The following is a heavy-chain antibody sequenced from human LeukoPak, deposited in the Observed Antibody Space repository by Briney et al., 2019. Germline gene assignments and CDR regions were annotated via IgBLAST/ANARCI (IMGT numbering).Heavy chain of an antibody. CDR2: INTGNGNT. J-gene: IGHJ4*02. CDR1: GYTFINYA. D-gene: IGHD3-9*01. V-gene: IGHV1-3*03. Sequence: EASVKVSCKASGYTFINYAMHWVRQAPGQRLEWMGWINTGNGNTKYSQQFQGRVTISRDTSATTAYMELSSLTSEDMAVYYCASSVGTDWSPFDYWGQGTLVTVSS. CDR3: ASSVGTDWSPFDY.